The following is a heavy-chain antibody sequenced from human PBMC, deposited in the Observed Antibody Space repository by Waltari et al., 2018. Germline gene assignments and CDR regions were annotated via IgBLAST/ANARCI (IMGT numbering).Heavy chain of an antibody. J-gene: IGHJ4*02. Sequence: EVQLLESGGGLVKPGGSLRLSCAASEFTFRDSWMHWVRQAPGKGLVWISLINTDGSSKIYADSVKGRFTISRDNANNTLYLQMNSLREEDTAIYYCASNGSGSYYNLWGQGTLVTVSS. CDR1: EFTFRDSW. CDR2: INTDGSSK. D-gene: IGHD3-10*01. V-gene: IGHV3-74*01. CDR3: ASNGSGSYYNL.